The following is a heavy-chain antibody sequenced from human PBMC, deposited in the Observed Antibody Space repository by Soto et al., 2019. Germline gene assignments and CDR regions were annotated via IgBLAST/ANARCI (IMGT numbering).Heavy chain of an antibody. Sequence: EVQLVESGGGLVQPGGSLRLSCAASGFTFSSYAMHWVRQAPGKGLEYVLAISGNGGSTYYANSVKGRFTISRDNSKNTLYLQMGSLRAEDMAVYYCARRTPGWYFDLWGRGTLVTVSS. V-gene: IGHV3-64*01. CDR3: ARRTPGWYFDL. CDR1: GFTFSSYA. CDR2: ISGNGGST. J-gene: IGHJ2*01.